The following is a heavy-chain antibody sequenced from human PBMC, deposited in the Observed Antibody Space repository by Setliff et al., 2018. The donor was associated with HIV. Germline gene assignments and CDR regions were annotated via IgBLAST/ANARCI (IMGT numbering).Heavy chain of an antibody. D-gene: IGHD1-1*01. J-gene: IGHJ6*03. Sequence: PSETLSLTCSVSGGSLNRYYWSWIRQPAGKGLEWIGRIYTSGSTNYNPSPKSRVTISIDTSKNQFSLKLTSVTAADTAVYYCARLEPNYYYYYMDVWGKGTTVTVSS. V-gene: IGHV4-4*07. CDR2: IYTSGST. CDR3: ARLEPNYYYYYMDV. CDR1: GGSLNRYY.